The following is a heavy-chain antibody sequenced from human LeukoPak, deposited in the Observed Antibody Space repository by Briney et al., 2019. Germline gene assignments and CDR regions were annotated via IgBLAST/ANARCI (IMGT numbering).Heavy chain of an antibody. CDR3: ARDGFGGAEGDAFDI. Sequence: ASVKVSCKASGYTFTGYYMHWVRQAPGQGLEWMGWINPNSGGTNYAQKFQGWVTMTRDTSISTAYMELSRLRSDDTAVYYCARDGFGGAEGDAFDIWGQGTMVTVSS. CDR2: INPNSGGT. D-gene: IGHD3-10*01. J-gene: IGHJ3*02. CDR1: GYTFTGYY. V-gene: IGHV1-2*04.